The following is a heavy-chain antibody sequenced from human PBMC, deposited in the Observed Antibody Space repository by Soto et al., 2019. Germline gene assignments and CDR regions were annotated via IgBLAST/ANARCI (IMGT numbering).Heavy chain of an antibody. D-gene: IGHD3-22*01. V-gene: IGHV3-7*01. CDR1: GFTFSSYW. J-gene: IGHJ4*01. Sequence: EVQLVESGGGLVQPGGSLRLSCAASGFTFSSYWMSWVRQAPGKGLVWVANINQDGSEKYYVDSVKGRFTISRDNAKNSLYVQMTSLGVEDTAVYYCARNTYFDDSSGYFDYWGQEPWSPSPQ. CDR3: ARNTYFDDSSGYFDY. CDR2: INQDGSEK.